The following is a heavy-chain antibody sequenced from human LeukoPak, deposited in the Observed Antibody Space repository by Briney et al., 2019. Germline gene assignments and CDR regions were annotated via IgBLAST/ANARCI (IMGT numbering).Heavy chain of an antibody. Sequence: SETLSLTCTVSGGSISSYYWSWIRQPAGKGLEWIGRIYTSGSTNYNPSLKSRVTMSVDTSKNQFSLKLSSVTAADTAVYYCARDYCGGDCCYFYYYYMDVWGKGTTVTVSS. J-gene: IGHJ6*03. CDR2: IYTSGST. CDR1: GGSISSYY. V-gene: IGHV4-4*07. CDR3: ARDYCGGDCCYFYYYYMDV. D-gene: IGHD2-21*01.